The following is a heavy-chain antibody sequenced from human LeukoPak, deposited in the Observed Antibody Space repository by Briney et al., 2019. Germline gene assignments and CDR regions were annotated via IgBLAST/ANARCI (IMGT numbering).Heavy chain of an antibody. D-gene: IGHD3-10*01. CDR1: GFTFSGSA. J-gene: IGHJ4*02. CDR2: IRSKAYTYAT. CDR3: TRHGSNSGSYPDY. Sequence: PGGSLRPTRAASGFTFSGSAMHWVRQASGKGLEWVGRIRSKAYTYATAYAASVKGRFPISRDDSKNMAYLQMNSLKTEDTAVYYCTRHGSNSGSYPDYWGQGTLVTVSS. V-gene: IGHV3-73*01.